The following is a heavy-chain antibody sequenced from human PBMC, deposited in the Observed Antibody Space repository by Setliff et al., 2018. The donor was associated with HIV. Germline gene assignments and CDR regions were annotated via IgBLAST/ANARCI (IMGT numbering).Heavy chain of an antibody. CDR2: INQDGSEK. CDR1: GFKFSDYW. CDR3: TRTYCSSTSCYDDC. D-gene: IGHD2-2*01. J-gene: IGHJ4*02. V-gene: IGHV3-7*01. Sequence: GGSLRLSCVASGFKFSDYWMTWVRQAPGKGLEWVANINQDGSEKRYVDSVKGRFTISRDNDNNALYLQMNSLRAEETAVYYCTRTYCSSTSCYDDCWGQGTLVTVSS.